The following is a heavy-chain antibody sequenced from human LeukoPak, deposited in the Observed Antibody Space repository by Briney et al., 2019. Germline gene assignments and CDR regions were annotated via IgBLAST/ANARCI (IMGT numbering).Heavy chain of an antibody. CDR1: GYTFTSYY. CDR3: ARGTWTAALDY. J-gene: IGHJ4*02. D-gene: IGHD2-2*01. Sequence: VDSVTVSCKASGYTFTSYYMHWVRQAPGQGLEWMGIINPSGGSTSYAQKFQGRVTMTRDTSTSTVYMELSSLRSEDTAVYYCARGTWTAALDYWGQGTLVTVSS. CDR2: INPSGGST. V-gene: IGHV1-46*01.